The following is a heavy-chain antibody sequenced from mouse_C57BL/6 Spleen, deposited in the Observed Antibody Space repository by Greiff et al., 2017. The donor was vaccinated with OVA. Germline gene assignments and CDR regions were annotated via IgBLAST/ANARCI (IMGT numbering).Heavy chain of an antibody. V-gene: IGHV1-52*01. CDR3: ARTTTVAYYFDY. D-gene: IGHD1-1*01. Sequence: QQPGAELVRPGSSVKLSCKASGYTFTSYWMHWVKQRPIQGLEWIGNIDPSDSETHYNQKFKDKATLTVDKSSSTAYMQLSSLTSEDSAVYYCARTTTVAYYFDYWGQGTTLTVSS. CDR2: IDPSDSET. CDR1: GYTFTSYW. J-gene: IGHJ2*01.